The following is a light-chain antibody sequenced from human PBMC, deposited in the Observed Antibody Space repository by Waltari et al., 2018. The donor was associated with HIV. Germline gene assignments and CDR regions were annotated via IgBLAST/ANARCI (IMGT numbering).Light chain of an antibody. CDR3: QQLNSYRT. CDR1: QGISSY. CDR2: AAS. J-gene: IGKJ1*01. Sequence: IQLTQFLSFMSASVGESVTITCRASQGISSYLAWYQQNPGKAPKLLIYAASTLQSRVPSRFSGSGSGTEFTLTISRLQPEDFATYYCQQLNSYRTFGQGTKVEIK. V-gene: IGKV1-9*01.